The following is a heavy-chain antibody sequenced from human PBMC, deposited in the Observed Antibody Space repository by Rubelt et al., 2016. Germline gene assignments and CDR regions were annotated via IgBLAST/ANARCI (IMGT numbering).Heavy chain of an antibody. CDR1: GGSISSSSYY. CDR3: ARQYGSGSYYNDGWFDP. Sequence: QLQLQESGPGLVKPSETLSLTCTVSGGSISSSSYYWGWIRQPPGKGLEWIGSIYHSGSTYYNPSLRGRVTISVDTSKTQFSMKLSSVTAADTAVYYCARQYGSGSYYNDGWFDPWGQGTLVTVSS. J-gene: IGHJ5*02. V-gene: IGHV4-39*01. D-gene: IGHD3-10*01. CDR2: IYHSGST.